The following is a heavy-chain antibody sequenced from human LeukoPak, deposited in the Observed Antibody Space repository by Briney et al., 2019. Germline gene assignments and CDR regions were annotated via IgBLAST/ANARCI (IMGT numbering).Heavy chain of an antibody. V-gene: IGHV3-64D*06. CDR2: FSRNGGST. J-gene: IGHJ4*02. CDR1: GFTFSSYA. CDR3: VNQISGWVY. Sequence: GGSLRLSCSASGFTFSSYAMHWVRQAPGKGLEYDSGFSRNGGSTNYADSVKGRITISRDNSKNTLYLQMSSLRPEDTAVYYCVNQISGWVYWGQGTLVTVSS. D-gene: IGHD6-19*01.